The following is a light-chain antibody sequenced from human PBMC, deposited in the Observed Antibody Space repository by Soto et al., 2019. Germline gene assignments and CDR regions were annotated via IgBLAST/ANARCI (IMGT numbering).Light chain of an antibody. J-gene: IGKJ1*01. Sequence: EIVLTQSPGTLSLSPGERATLSCRASQSVSSSYLAWYQQKPGQAPRLLIYGTSSRATGIPDRFSGSGSGTDFTLTITRLEPEDFAAYYCQRYDSPPRTFGQGTKVEVK. CDR2: GTS. V-gene: IGKV3-20*01. CDR1: QSVSSSY. CDR3: QRYDSPPRT.